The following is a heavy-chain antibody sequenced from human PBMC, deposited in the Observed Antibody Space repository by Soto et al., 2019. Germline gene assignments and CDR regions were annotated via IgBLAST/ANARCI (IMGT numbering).Heavy chain of an antibody. Sequence: QALSLPSTVSGASIRITYYYCSLIRHAPAKGLEWIGYVYYTGSTYYNPSLMSRLTISVDTSKSQFSLKLTSVTAAETAVYYCVRTAREGAVAPHWFDRWGQGTQVTVSS. CDR1: GASIRITYYY. J-gene: IGHJ5*02. V-gene: IGHV4-30-4*01. CDR3: VRTAREGAVAPHWFDR. D-gene: IGHD2-21*02. CDR2: VYYTGST.